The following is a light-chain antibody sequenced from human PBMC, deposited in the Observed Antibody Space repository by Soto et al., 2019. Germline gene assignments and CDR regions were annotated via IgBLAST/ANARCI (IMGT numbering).Light chain of an antibody. Sequence: DVVMTQTPLSLSVTPGQPASISCKSSQSLLHITGETFLFWYLQKPGQSPQLLIYEVSTRVSGVPDRFSGSGSGTDFTLEISRVETDDVGIYYCMQSTQLPPTFGQGTRLEI. V-gene: IGKV2D-29*02. J-gene: IGKJ5*01. CDR1: QSLLHITGETF. CDR2: EVS. CDR3: MQSTQLPPT.